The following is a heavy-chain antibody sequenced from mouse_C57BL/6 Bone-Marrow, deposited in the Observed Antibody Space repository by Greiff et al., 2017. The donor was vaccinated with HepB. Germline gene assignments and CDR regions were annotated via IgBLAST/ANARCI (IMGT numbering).Heavy chain of an antibody. CDR1: GFSLSTSGMG. CDR2: IWWNDNK. Sequence: QVTLKVSGPGILQPSQTLSLTCSFSGFSLSTSGMGVGWIHQPSGNGLEWLAHIWWNDNKYYNTALKSRLTISKDTSNNQVFLKIASVDTADTATYYCARIRSSWYYFDYWGQGTTLTVSS. D-gene: IGHD1-1*01. CDR3: ARIRSSWYYFDY. J-gene: IGHJ2*01. V-gene: IGHV8-11*01.